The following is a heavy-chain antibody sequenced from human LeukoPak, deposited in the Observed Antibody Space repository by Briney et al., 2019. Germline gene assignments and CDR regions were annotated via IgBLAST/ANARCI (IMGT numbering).Heavy chain of an antibody. J-gene: IGHJ4*02. CDR3: ARGNDFWSGYYGFDY. D-gene: IGHD3-3*01. CDR2: TRNKANSYTT. V-gene: IGHV3-72*01. Sequence: PGGSLRLSCAVSGFIVNTYYMDWVRQAPGKGLEWVGRTRNKANSYTTEYAASVKGRFTISRDDSKNSLYLQMNSLKTEDTAVYYCARGNDFWSGYYGFDYWGQGTLVTVSS. CDR1: GFIVNTYY.